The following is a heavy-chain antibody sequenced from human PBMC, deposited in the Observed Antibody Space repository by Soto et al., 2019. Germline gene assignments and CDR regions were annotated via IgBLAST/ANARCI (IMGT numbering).Heavy chain of an antibody. Sequence: ASVKVSCKASGYTFTSYAMNWVRQAPGQGLEWMGWINTNTGNPTYAQGFTGRFVFSLDTSVSTAYLQICSLKAEDTAVYYCAREGSRTYYYYGMDVWGQGTTVTVSS. D-gene: IGHD2-15*01. CDR3: AREGSRTYYYYGMDV. CDR2: INTNTGNP. V-gene: IGHV7-4-1*01. CDR1: GYTFTSYA. J-gene: IGHJ6*02.